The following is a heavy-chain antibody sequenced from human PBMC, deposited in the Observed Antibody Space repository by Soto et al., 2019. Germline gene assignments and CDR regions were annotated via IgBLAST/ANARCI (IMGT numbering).Heavy chain of an antibody. Sequence: KASETLSLTCTVSGGSINTNNYYWGWVRQPPGKGLEWIGSVFYNGTTYYSPSLKSRVTISLAPSRTQFSLKLESVTAADTAVYFCARLVVVSPVANAWGQGTLVT. CDR2: VFYNGTT. D-gene: IGHD2-15*01. CDR1: GGSINTNNYY. V-gene: IGHV4-39*01. J-gene: IGHJ5*02. CDR3: ARLVVVSPVANA.